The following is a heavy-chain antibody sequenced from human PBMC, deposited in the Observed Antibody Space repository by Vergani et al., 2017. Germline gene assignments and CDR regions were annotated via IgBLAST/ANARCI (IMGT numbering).Heavy chain of an antibody. Sequence: QVQLVESGGGVVQPGRSLRLSCAASGFTFNAYYMSWVRQAPGKGLECVSYISVSGTSIHYADSVKGRFTISRDNAKSSLSLQMHSLTAEYTAVYFCARVGTWAFDIWGQGTVVTVSS. CDR1: GFTFNAYY. J-gene: IGHJ3*02. V-gene: IGHV3-11*01. CDR3: ARVGTWAFDI. D-gene: IGHD1-14*01. CDR2: ISVSGTSI.